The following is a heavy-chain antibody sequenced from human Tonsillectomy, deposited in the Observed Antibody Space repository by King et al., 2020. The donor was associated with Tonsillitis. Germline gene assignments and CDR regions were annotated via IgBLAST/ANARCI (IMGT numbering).Heavy chain of an antibody. Sequence: QLQESGPGLVKPSQTLSLTCAVSGGSISSGGYSWSWIRQPPGKGLEWIGYIYYSRSNYYNPSLKSRVTISVAKSKNQFALKLCTVTAADTAVYYCDTAGGYSGYVGGPIDYWGQGTLVTVSS. J-gene: IGHJ4*02. CDR2: IYYSRSN. CDR3: DTAGGYSGYVGGPIDY. D-gene: IGHD5-12*01. CDR1: GGSISSGGYS. V-gene: IGHV4-30-4*07.